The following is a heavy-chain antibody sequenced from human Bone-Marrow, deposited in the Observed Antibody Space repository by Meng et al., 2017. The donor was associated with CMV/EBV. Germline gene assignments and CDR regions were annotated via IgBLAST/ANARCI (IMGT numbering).Heavy chain of an antibody. J-gene: IGHJ4*02. V-gene: IGHV4-39*07. CDR2: IYYSGST. CDR3: ARVTEYGGNCFDS. CDR1: GGSISSSSYY. D-gene: IGHD6-6*01. Sequence: SETLSLTCTVSGGSISSSSYYWGWIRQPPGKGLEWIGSIYYSGSTYYNPSLKSRVTISVDTSKNQFSLKLSSVTAADTAVYYCARVTEYGGNCFDSWGQGTLVTVSS.